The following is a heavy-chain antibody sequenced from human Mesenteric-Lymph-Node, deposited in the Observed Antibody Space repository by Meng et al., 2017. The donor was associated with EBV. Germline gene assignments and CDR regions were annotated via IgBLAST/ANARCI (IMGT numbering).Heavy chain of an antibody. CDR1: CGSIRGTNW. CDR2: VYHSGST. D-gene: IGHD3-22*01. J-gene: IGHJ4*02. V-gene: IGHV4-4*02. CDR3: AEVLNGYYYFDY. Sequence: VQPPEVGAWMVQASGALSLTWAVSCGSIRGTNWGRWVRQPPGKGLEWIGEVYHSGSTNYNPSLKSRVSMSVDTSKNHFSLKLTSVTAADTAMYYCAEVLNGYYYFDYWGQGTLVTVSS.